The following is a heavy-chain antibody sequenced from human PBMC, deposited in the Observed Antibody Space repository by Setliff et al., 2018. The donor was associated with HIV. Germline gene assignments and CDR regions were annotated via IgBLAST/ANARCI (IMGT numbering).Heavy chain of an antibody. Sequence: PGGSLRLSCAATGFTFSGHVTHWVRQAPGKGPEWVAGIGTDGAVHYADSVRGRFTISRDNAGTTVYLQMSGLRAEDTAVHYCATEGGSSGHAGYFDNWGQGTQVTVSS. D-gene: IGHD6-19*01. J-gene: IGHJ4*02. V-gene: IGHV3-30*03. CDR3: ATEGGSSGHAGYFDN. CDR2: IGTDGAV. CDR1: GFTFSGHV.